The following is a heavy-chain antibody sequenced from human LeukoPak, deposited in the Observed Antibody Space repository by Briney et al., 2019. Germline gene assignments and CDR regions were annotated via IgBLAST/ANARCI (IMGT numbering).Heavy chain of an antibody. J-gene: IGHJ4*02. D-gene: IGHD6-13*01. V-gene: IGHV1-2*06. CDR3: ATSRDRIAAAGRDEFDY. CDR1: GYTFTGYY. CDR2: INPNSGGT. Sequence: ASVKVSCKASGYTFTGYYMHWVRQAPGQGLEWMGRINPNSGGTNYAQKFQGRVTRTRDTSISTAYMELSRLSSDDTAVYYCATSRDRIAAAGRDEFDYWGQGTLVTVSS.